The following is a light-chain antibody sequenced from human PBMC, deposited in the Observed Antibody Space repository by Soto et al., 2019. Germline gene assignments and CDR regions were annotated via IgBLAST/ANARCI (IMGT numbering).Light chain of an antibody. CDR3: QQYNDWPPIT. CDR1: QSVSSS. CDR2: GAS. V-gene: IGKV3-15*01. Sequence: EIVMTQSPATLSVSPGERATLSCRASQSVSSSLVWYQQKPGQAPRLLIYGASTRATGIPARFGGSGSGTDFTLTISSLQSEDFAVYYCQQYNDWPPITFGQGTKVDI. J-gene: IGKJ1*01.